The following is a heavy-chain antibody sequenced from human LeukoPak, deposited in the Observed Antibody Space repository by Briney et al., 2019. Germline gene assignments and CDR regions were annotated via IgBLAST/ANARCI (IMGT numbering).Heavy chain of an antibody. CDR1: GGTFSSYA. CDR2: IIPIFGTA. CDR3: ANSPTHVSPYDY. J-gene: IGHJ4*02. V-gene: IGHV1-69*01. Sequence: SVKVSCKASGGTFSSYAISWVRQAPGQGLEWMGGIIPIFGTANYAQKFQGRVTITADESTSTAYMELSSLRSEDTAVYYCANSPTHVSPYDYWGQGTLVTVSS.